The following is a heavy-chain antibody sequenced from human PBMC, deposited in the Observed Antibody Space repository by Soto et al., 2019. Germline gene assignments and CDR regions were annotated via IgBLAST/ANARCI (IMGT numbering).Heavy chain of an antibody. J-gene: IGHJ4*02. V-gene: IGHV1-3*01. CDR2: INAGNGNT. D-gene: IGHD6-19*01. CDR3: ARAVAVAADFDY. CDR1: GYTFTGYA. Sequence: ASVKVSCKASGYTFTGYAMHWVRQAPGQRLEWMGWINAGNGNTKYSQKFQGRVTITRDTSASTAYMELSSLRSEDMVVYYCARAVAVAADFDYWGQGTLVTVSS.